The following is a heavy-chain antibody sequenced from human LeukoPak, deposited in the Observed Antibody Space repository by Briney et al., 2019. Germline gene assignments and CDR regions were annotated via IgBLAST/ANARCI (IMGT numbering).Heavy chain of an antibody. CDR3: ARTGTTGIQFDP. V-gene: IGHV1-69*13. CDR2: IIPIFGTA. CDR1: GGTFSSYA. Sequence: SVKVSCKASGGTFSSYAISWVRQAPGQGLEWMGGIIPIFGTANYAQKFQGRVTITADESTSTAYTELSSLRSEDTAVYYCARTGTTGIQFDPWGQGTLVTVSS. J-gene: IGHJ5*02. D-gene: IGHD1-1*01.